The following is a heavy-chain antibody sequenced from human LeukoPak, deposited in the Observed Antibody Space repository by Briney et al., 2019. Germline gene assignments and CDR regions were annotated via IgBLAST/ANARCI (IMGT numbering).Heavy chain of an antibody. J-gene: IGHJ4*02. CDR1: GFTFDHYG. CDR2: VNWNGAST. D-gene: IGHD3-22*01. CDR3: ARDRGYYDRSALDY. V-gene: IGHV3-20*04. Sequence: GGSLRLSCAASGFTFDHYGMSWVRHAAGKGLEWVSGVNWNGASTVYADSVRGRFTISRDNAKNALYLQMNSLRVEDTALYFCARDRGYYDRSALDYWGQGTLVTVSS.